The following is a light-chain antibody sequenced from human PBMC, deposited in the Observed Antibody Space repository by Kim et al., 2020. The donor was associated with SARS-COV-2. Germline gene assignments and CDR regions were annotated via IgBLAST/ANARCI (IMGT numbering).Light chain of an antibody. V-gene: IGKV3-20*01. J-gene: IGKJ4*01. CDR3: QQYGNSPPLT. CDR2: AAS. Sequence: PGERATLSCRASQSISSGSLAWYQQKPGQAPRLLIYAASSRATDIPDRISGSGSGTDFTLTINRLEPEDFAVYYCQQYGNSPPLTFGGGTTVDIK. CDR1: QSISSGS.